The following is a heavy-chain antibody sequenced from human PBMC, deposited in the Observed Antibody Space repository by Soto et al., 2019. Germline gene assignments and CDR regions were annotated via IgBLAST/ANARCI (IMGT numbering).Heavy chain of an antibody. Sequence: VQLQESGPDLVKPSQTLSLTCNVSGGPINITDYYWSWIRPSPGQGLKWIGYLYCTGGTQYNLCLRTSFRMSLDTSKKHSSQKMRSVTAAYTAGYYCARGISKYSSWYEPHPWFCAWGQGALVTVSS. D-gene: IGHD6-13*01. CDR1: GGPINITDYY. V-gene: IGHV4-30-4*01. CDR2: LYCTGGT. CDR3: ARGISKYSSWYEPHPWFCA. J-gene: IGHJ5*02.